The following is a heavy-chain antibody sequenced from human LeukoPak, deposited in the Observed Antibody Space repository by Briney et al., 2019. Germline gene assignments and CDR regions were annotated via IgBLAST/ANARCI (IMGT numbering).Heavy chain of an antibody. J-gene: IGHJ4*02. CDR1: GGSISSYY. Sequence: SETLSLTCTVSGGSISSYYWSWIRQPPGKGLEWIGYIYYSGSTNYNPSLKSRVTISVDTSKNQFSLKLSSVTAADTAVYYCARHPPLRTATNLWLDYWGQGTLVTVSS. CDR2: IYYSGST. V-gene: IGHV4-59*01. D-gene: IGHD5-18*01. CDR3: ARHPPLRTATNLWLDY.